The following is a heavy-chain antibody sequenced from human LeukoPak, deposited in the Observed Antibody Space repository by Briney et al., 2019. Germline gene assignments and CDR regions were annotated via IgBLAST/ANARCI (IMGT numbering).Heavy chain of an antibody. Sequence: ASVKVSCKASGYTFTSYGISWVRQAPGQGLEWMGRIIPILGIANYAQKFQGRVTITADKSTSTAYMELSSLRSEDTAVYYCARSLAAAGTRAPGSYYFDYWGQGTLVTVSS. CDR3: ARSLAAAGTRAPGSYYFDY. CDR1: GYTFTSYG. J-gene: IGHJ4*02. V-gene: IGHV1-69*04. CDR2: IIPILGIA. D-gene: IGHD6-13*01.